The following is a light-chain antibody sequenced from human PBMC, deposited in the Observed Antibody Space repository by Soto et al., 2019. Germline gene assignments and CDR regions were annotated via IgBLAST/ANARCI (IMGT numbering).Light chain of an antibody. CDR2: KAS. J-gene: IGKJ2*01. CDR3: QQYNDSFPYT. CDR1: QSISTW. Sequence: DIQMTQSPSTLSASVGDRVTITCRASQSISTWLAWYQQKPGTAPKPLIYKASTLESGVPSRFSGSRSGTEFTLTVSSLQPDDFATYYCQQYNDSFPYTFGQGTKLEIK. V-gene: IGKV1-5*03.